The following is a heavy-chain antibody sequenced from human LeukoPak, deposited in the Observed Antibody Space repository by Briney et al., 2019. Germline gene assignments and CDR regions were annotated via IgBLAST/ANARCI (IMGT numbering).Heavy chain of an antibody. Sequence: GSLRLSCAASGFTFSDYYMSWIRQAPGKGLEWVSYISSSGSTIYYADPVKGRFTISRDNAKNSLYLQMNSLRAEDTAVYYCARQIASAGTAGFDFWGQGALVTVSS. CDR2: ISSSGSTI. D-gene: IGHD6-13*01. J-gene: IGHJ4*02. V-gene: IGHV3-11*01. CDR3: ARQIASAGTAGFDF. CDR1: GFTFSDYY.